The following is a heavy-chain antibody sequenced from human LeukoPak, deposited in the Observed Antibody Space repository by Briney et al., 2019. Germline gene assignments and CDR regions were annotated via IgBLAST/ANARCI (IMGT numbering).Heavy chain of an antibody. J-gene: IGHJ4*02. CDR1: GFTFSSYW. Sequence: GGSLRLSCAASGFTFSSYWMSWVRQAPGKGLEWVANIKQDGSEKYYVDSVKGRFTISRDNAKNSLYLQMNSLRAEDTAVYYCARDGYSSGWYGRFDYWGQGTLVTVSS. V-gene: IGHV3-7*01. CDR3: ARDGYSSGWYGRFDY. CDR2: IKQDGSEK. D-gene: IGHD6-19*01.